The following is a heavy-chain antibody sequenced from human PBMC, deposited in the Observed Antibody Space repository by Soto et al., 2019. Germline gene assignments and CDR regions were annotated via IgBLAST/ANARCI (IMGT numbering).Heavy chain of an antibody. V-gene: IGHV1-24*01. CDR2: FDPEDGET. Sequence: ASVKVSCKVSGYTLTELSMHWVRQAPGKGLEWMGGFDPEDGETIYAQKFQGRVTMTEDTSTDTAYMELSSLRSEDTAVYYCASGGYSYGYSDLGYWGQGTLVTVSS. J-gene: IGHJ4*02. CDR1: GYTLTELS. CDR3: ASGGYSYGYSDLGY. D-gene: IGHD5-18*01.